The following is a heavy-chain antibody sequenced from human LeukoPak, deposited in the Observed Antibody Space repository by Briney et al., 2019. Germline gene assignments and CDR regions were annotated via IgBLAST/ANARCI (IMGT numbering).Heavy chain of an antibody. V-gene: IGHV4-4*02. J-gene: IGHJ5*02. D-gene: IGHD3-10*01. Sequence: SETLSLTCAISGGSISSNDWWSWVRQSPGTGLRWIGEIYHSGGTNYNPSLKNRVTISVDKSKNQFSLNLSSVTAADTAVYYCARDLTTLLWSSTWGRGTLVTVTS. CDR1: GGSISSNDW. CDR3: ARDLTTLLWSST. CDR2: IYHSGGT.